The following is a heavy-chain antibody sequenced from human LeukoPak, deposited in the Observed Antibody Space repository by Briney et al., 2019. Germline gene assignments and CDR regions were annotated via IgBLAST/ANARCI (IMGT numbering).Heavy chain of an antibody. CDR3: AKGGSSWYYLDN. CDR1: GFTFNNYY. CDR2: INQDGSEQ. V-gene: IGHV3-7*05. Sequence: GGSLRLSCAASGFTFNNYYMRWVRQAPGKGLEWVANINQDGSEQYYVDSVRGRFTISRDNAKNSLYLQMNSLRADDTAVYYCAKGGSSWYYLDNWGQGTLVTVSS. J-gene: IGHJ4*02. D-gene: IGHD6-19*01.